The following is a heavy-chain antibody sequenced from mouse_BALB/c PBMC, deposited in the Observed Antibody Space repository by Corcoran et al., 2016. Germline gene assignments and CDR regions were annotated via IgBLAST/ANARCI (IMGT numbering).Heavy chain of an antibody. Sequence: QIQLVQSGPELKKPGETVKISCKASGYTFTNYGMNWVKQAPGKGLKWMGWINTYTGEPTYADDIKGRVAFSLETSASTAYLQINNLKNEDMATYFCARSSTNFLFDYWGQGTTLTVSS. V-gene: IGHV9-1*02. CDR1: GYTFTNYG. CDR2: INTYTGEP. CDR3: ARSSTNFLFDY. J-gene: IGHJ2*01.